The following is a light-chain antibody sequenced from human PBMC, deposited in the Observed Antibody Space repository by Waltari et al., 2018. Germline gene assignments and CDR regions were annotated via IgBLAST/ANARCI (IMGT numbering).Light chain of an antibody. CDR3: AAWDDSLRGWV. J-gene: IGLJ3*02. CDR2: KNN. V-gene: IGLV1-47*01. CDR1: TSNVRSNN. Sequence: QSVLTQPPSASAIPGHGVTISCSGSTSNVRSNNVPWYQPVPGSAPQLLIYKNNQRPSGVPDRFSGSKSGTSASLAIIGVRSEDEADYYCAAWDDSLRGWVFGGGTKVTVL.